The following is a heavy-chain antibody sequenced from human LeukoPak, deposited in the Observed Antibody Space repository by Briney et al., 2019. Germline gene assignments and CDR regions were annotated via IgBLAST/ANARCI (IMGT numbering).Heavy chain of an antibody. CDR2: INHSGST. D-gene: IGHD3-10*01. V-gene: IGHV4-38-2*02. Sequence: SGTLSLTCTVSGYSISGGYYWGWIRQPPGKGLEWIGEINHSGSTNYNPSLKSRVTISVDTSKNQFTLKLSSVTAADTAVYYCARRRMVRGVAFDYWGQGTLVTVSS. CDR3: ARRRMVRGVAFDY. CDR1: GYSISGGYY. J-gene: IGHJ4*02.